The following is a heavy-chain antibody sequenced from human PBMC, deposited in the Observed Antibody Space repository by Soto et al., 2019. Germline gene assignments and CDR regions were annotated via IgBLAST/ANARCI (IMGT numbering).Heavy chain of an antibody. CDR2: IKQDGSEK. J-gene: IGHJ5*02. D-gene: IGHD3-3*01. Sequence: GESLRLSCAASGFTFSSYWMSWVRQAPGKGLEWVANIKQDGSEKYYVDSVKGRFTISRDNAKNSLYLQMNSLRAEDTAVYYCATPPWSGSNWFDPWGQGTLVTVSS. CDR1: GFTFSSYW. CDR3: ATPPWSGSNWFDP. V-gene: IGHV3-7*01.